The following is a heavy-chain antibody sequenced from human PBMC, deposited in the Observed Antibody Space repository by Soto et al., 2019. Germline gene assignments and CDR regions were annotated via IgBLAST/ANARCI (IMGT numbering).Heavy chain of an antibody. Sequence: SETLSLTCTVSGDSISSGGYYWSWIRQPPGKGLEWIGYIYYSGSAYYNPSLQSRVTISVDTSKNEFSLNLRSVTAADTAVYYCARDQEVNYADYGGSDYYYGMDVWGQGTTVTVSS. CDR3: ARDQEVNYADYGGSDYYYGMDV. V-gene: IGHV4-31*03. CDR2: IYYSGSA. D-gene: IGHD4-17*01. CDR1: GDSISSGGYY. J-gene: IGHJ6*02.